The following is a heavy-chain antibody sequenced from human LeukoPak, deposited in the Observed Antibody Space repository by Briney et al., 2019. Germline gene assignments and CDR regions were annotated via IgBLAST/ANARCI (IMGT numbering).Heavy chain of an antibody. D-gene: IGHD4-11*01. CDR3: ARGRQYLDAFDI. Sequence: PSETLSLTCTVSGGSISSYYWSWIRQPPGKGLEWIGYIYYSGSTNYNPSLKSRVTISVDTSKNQFSLKLSSVTAADTAVYYYARGRQYLDAFDIWGQGTMVTVSS. V-gene: IGHV4-59*08. J-gene: IGHJ3*02. CDR2: IYYSGST. CDR1: GGSISSYY.